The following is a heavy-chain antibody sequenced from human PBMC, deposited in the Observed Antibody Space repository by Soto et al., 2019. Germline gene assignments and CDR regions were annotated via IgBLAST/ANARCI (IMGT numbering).Heavy chain of an antibody. V-gene: IGHV4-59*01. Sequence: SETLSLTCTVSGVSISSYCWSWIRQPPGKGLEWIGYIYYSGSTNYNPSLKSRVTISVDTSKNQFSLKLSSVTAADTAVYYCARDRGNDYGDLAAFDIWGQGTMVTVSS. CDR3: ARDRGNDYGDLAAFDI. D-gene: IGHD4-17*01. CDR2: IYYSGST. J-gene: IGHJ3*02. CDR1: GVSISSYC.